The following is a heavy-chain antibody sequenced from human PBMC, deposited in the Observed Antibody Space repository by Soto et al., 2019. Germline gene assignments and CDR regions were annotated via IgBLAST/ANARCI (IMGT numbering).Heavy chain of an antibody. CDR1: GFSFSTYW. V-gene: IGHV3-7*01. J-gene: IGHJ5*01. CDR2: IKEDGSEK. Sequence: GGSLRLSCVASGFSFSTYWMSWVRQAPGKRLEWVANIKEDGSEKYYVDSVKGRFTISRDNAKNSLYLQMSSLRAEDTAIYYCARDTSRSYWFGSWGQGTLVTVSS. CDR3: ARDTSRSYWFGS.